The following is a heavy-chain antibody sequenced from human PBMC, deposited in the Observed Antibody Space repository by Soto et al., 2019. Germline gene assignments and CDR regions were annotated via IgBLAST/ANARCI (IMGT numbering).Heavy chain of an antibody. CDR3: AREADVGHFDY. Sequence: SETLSLTCTVSGGSISSYYWSWIRQPPGKGLEWIGYIYYSGSTNYNPSLKSRVTISVDTSKNQFSLKLSSVTAADTAVYYCAREADVGHFDYWGQGTLVTGSS. CDR1: GGSISSYY. CDR2: IYYSGST. D-gene: IGHD2-15*01. V-gene: IGHV4-59*01. J-gene: IGHJ4*02.